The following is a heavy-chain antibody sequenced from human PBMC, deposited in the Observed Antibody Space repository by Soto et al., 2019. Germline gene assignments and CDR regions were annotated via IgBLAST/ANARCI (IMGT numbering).Heavy chain of an antibody. CDR3: AKDRMKYYDSSGYGFDY. V-gene: IGHV3-9*01. J-gene: IGHJ4*02. D-gene: IGHD3-22*01. CDR2: IHWNSGNL. Sequence: GGSLILSWAASGFTFGDDSIHWVRQMPGKGLEWVAGIHWNSGNLGYADSVKGRFTISRDNAKNSLYLQMNSLRVEDTALYYCAKDRMKYYDSSGYGFDYWGRGTLVTVSS. CDR1: GFTFGDDS.